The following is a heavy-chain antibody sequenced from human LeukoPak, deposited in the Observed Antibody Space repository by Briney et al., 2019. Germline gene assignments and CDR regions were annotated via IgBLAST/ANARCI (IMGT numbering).Heavy chain of an antibody. Sequence: GGSLRLSCAASGFTFSSYAMSWVRQAPGKGLEWVSAISGSGGSTYYADSVKGRFTISRDNSKNTLYLQMNSLRAEDTAVYYCAKYYYDFCSGSWPMDLWGKGTTVTVSS. CDR1: GFTFSSYA. CDR2: ISGSGGST. D-gene: IGHD3-3*01. J-gene: IGHJ6*03. CDR3: AKYYYDFCSGSWPMDL. V-gene: IGHV3-23*01.